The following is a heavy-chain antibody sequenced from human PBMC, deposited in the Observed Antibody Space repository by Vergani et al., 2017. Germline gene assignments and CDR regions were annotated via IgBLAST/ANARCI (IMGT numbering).Heavy chain of an antibody. CDR3: ARLNIAAAGKDY. D-gene: IGHD6-13*01. CDR2: ISSSSSYI. J-gene: IGHJ4*02. Sequence: EVQLVESGGGLVKPGGSLRLSCAASGFTFSSYSMNWVRQAPGKGLEWVSSISSSSSYIYYAESVKGRFTISRDNSKNSLYLQMKSLRAEDTAVYYCARLNIAAAGKDYWGQGTLVTVSS. CDR1: GFTFSSYS. V-gene: IGHV3-21*01.